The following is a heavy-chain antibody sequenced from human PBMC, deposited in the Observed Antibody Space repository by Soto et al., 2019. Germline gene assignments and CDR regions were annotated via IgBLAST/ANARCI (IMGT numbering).Heavy chain of an antibody. CDR2: IWYDGSNK. Sequence: GESLKISCAASGFTFSSYGMHWVRQAPGKGLEWVAVIWYDGSNKYYADSVKGRFTISRDNSKNTLYLQMNSLRAEDTAVYYCARGRRETKYYFDYWGQGTLVTVSS. CDR3: ARGRRETKYYFDY. J-gene: IGHJ4*02. CDR1: GFTFSSYG. D-gene: IGHD1-26*01. V-gene: IGHV3-33*08.